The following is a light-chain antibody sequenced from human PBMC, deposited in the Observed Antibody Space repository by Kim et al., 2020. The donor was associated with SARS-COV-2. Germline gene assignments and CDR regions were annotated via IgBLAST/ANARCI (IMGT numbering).Light chain of an antibody. Sequence: GQKVTISCSGCSSNIGNNYVSWYQQLPGTAPKLLIYDNNKRPSGIPDRFSGSKSGTSATLGITGLQTGDEADYYCGTWDSSLSAWVFGGGTQLTVL. J-gene: IGLJ3*02. V-gene: IGLV1-51*01. CDR2: DNN. CDR1: SSNIGNNY. CDR3: GTWDSSLSAWV.